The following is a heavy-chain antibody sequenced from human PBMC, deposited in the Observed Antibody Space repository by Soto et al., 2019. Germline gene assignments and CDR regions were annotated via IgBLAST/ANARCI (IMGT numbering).Heavy chain of an antibody. CDR1: GYPFTSYG. CDR3: ARGRIVASIHDAFEI. CDR2: ISAYNGNR. V-gene: IGHV1-18*01. D-gene: IGHD5-12*01. Sequence: QGHLLQSGDEVKTPGASVRVSCRASGYPFTSYGISWVRQAPGQGLEWVAWISAYNGNRDTAQKFQGRVTMTLDTSTDTAHMELGDLTSADTGVYYCARGRIVASIHDAFEIWCQGTKVTVSS. J-gene: IGHJ3*02.